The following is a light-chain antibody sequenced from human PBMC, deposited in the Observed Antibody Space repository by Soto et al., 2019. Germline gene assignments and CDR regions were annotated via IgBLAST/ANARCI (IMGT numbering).Light chain of an antibody. Sequence: DVVMTQSPLSLPVTLGQPASISCRSSQSLVYSDGNTYLNWFQQRTGQTPRHLMYKVSNRDSAVPDRLSGSWLGTGITLKMSRVEDEDVGGYYCMQGTYWRPTYTVGQGTKLEIK. CDR3: MQGTYWRPTYT. J-gene: IGKJ2*01. CDR1: QSLVYSDGNTY. CDR2: KVS. V-gene: IGKV2-30*01.